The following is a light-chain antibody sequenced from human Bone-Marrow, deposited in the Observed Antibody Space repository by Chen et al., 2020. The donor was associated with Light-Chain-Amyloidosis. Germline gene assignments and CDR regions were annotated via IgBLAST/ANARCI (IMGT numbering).Light chain of an antibody. CDR2: EVS. CDR1: SSDVGSYNL. J-gene: IGLJ1*01. Sequence: QSALTQPASVSGSPGQSITISCTGTSSDVGSYNLVSWYQPHPGKAPKLMIYEVSKRPSGVSNRFSGSKSGNTASLTISGLQAEDEADYYCCSYAGSSPYVFGTGTKVTVL. CDR3: CSYAGSSPYV. V-gene: IGLV2-23*02.